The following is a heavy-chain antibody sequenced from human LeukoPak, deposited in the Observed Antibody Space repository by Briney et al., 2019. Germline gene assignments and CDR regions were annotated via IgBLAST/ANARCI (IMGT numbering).Heavy chain of an antibody. CDR1: GYTFTGYY. Sequence: ASVKVSCKASGYTFTGYYMHWVRQAPGQGLEWMGWINPNSDGTNYAQKFQGRVTMTRDTSISTAYMELSRLRSDDTAVYYCARDSAPILIIDYWGQGTLVTVSS. CDR3: ARDSAPILIIDY. V-gene: IGHV1-2*02. D-gene: IGHD2-8*01. J-gene: IGHJ4*02. CDR2: INPNSDGT.